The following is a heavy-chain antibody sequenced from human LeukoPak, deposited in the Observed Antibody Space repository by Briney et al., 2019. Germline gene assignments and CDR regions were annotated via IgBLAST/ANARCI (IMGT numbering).Heavy chain of an antibody. J-gene: IGHJ4*02. V-gene: IGHV3-23*01. CDR2: ISGSGGST. Sequence: GGSLRLSCAASGFTFSSYAMSWVRQAPGKGLERVSAISGSGGSTYYADSVKGRFTISRDNSKNSLYLQMNSLRAEDTAVYYCARVGPGNYYDSSGYYYGFDYWGQGTLVTVSS. D-gene: IGHD3-22*01. CDR1: GFTFSSYA. CDR3: ARVGPGNYYDSSGYYYGFDY.